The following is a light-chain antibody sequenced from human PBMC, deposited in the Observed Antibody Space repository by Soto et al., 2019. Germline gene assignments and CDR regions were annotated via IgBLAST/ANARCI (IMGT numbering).Light chain of an antibody. CDR1: QSVSSY. J-gene: IGKJ5*01. Sequence: EIVLTQSPSTLSLSPGERATLSCRASQSVSSYLAWYQQKPGQAPRLLIYDASNRATGIPARFSGSGSGTDFTLTISSLEPEDFAVHYCQQRSNWPXTFGQGTRLEIK. V-gene: IGKV3-11*01. CDR2: DAS. CDR3: QQRSNWPXT.